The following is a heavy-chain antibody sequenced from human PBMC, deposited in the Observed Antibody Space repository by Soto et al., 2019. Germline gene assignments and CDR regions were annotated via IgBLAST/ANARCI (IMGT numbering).Heavy chain of an antibody. CDR3: VRQTIVRGVLSWFDP. Sequence: QLQLQESGPRLVKPSETLSLICSVSGGSIRRGSNSWAWIRQPPGKGLDWIGTVNYNGNTYYNASLKSRVTISADTSKNQFSLKLSSVSAADTAVYYCVRQTIVRGVLSWFDPWGQGTLVTVSS. V-gene: IGHV4-39*01. CDR1: GGSIRRGSNS. J-gene: IGHJ5*02. D-gene: IGHD3-10*01. CDR2: VNYNGNT.